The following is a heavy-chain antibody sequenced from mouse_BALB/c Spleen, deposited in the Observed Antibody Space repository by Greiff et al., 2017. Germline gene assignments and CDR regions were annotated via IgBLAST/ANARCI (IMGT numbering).Heavy chain of an antibody. CDR3: GREGGKDVAMDY. CDR1: GYTFTSYV. J-gene: IGHJ4*01. CDR2: INPYNDGT. D-gene: IGHD2-1*01. Sequence: VQLQESGPELVKPGASVKMSCKASGYTFTSYVMHWVKQKPGQGLEWIGYINPYNDGTKYNEKFKGKATLTSDKSSSTAYMELSRLNSEDSEVFYCGREGGKDVAMDYWGQGTAVTGSS. V-gene: IGHV1-14*01.